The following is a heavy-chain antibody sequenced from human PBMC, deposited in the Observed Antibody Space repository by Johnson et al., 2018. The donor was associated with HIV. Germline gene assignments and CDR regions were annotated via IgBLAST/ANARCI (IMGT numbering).Heavy chain of an antibody. D-gene: IGHD5-12*01. J-gene: IGHJ3*02. CDR2: ISGSGGAI. CDR3: ARGQTAYSGYDVPLDI. CDR1: GFTFSDYY. Sequence: QVQLVESGGGLVKPGGSLRLSCTASGFTFSDYYMSWVRQAPGKGLEWVSYISGSGGAIYYADSVKGRFTISRDNANSSLYLQMNSLRVEDTAVYYCARGQTAYSGYDVPLDIWGQGTMVTVSS. V-gene: IGHV3-11*04.